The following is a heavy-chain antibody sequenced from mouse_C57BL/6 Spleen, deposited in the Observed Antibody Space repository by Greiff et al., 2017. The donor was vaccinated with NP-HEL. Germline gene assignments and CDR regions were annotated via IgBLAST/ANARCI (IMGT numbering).Heavy chain of an antibody. D-gene: IGHD2-5*01. CDR1: GYTFTDYE. CDR3: TRDYSNYLCYFDY. CDR2: IDPDTGGT. Sequence: VQLQQSGAELVRPGASVTLSCKASGYTFTDYEMHWVKQTPVHGLEWIGAIDPDTGGTAYNQKFKGKAILTAAKSSSTANMELRSLTSEDSAVYYGTRDYSNYLCYFDYWGQCTTLTVSS. V-gene: IGHV1-15*01. J-gene: IGHJ2*01.